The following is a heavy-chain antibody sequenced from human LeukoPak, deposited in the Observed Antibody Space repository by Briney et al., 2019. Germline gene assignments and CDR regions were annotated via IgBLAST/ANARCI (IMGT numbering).Heavy chain of an antibody. Sequence: GGSLRLSCAASGFTFSSYAMHWVRQAPGKGLEWVAVISYDGSNKYYADSVKGRFTISRDNSRNTLYLQMNSLRAEDTAVYYCARTLAAAGYPFDYWGQGTLVTVSS. V-gene: IGHV3-30-3*01. CDR3: ARTLAAAGYPFDY. J-gene: IGHJ4*02. CDR1: GFTFSSYA. D-gene: IGHD6-13*01. CDR2: ISYDGSNK.